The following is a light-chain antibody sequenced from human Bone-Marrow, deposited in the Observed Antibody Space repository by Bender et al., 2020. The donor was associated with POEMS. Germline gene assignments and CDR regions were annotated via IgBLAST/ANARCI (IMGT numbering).Light chain of an antibody. Sequence: QSVLTQPPSASGTPGQRVTISCTGSSSNIGAGYDVHWYQQLPGLAPKLLIYGNGNRPSGVPDRFFGSKSGTSASLAITGLQTDDEADYYCQSYDSSLSGVVFGEGTKLTVL. V-gene: IGLV1-40*01. CDR1: SSNIGAGYD. CDR2: GNG. CDR3: QSYDSSLSGVV. J-gene: IGLJ2*01.